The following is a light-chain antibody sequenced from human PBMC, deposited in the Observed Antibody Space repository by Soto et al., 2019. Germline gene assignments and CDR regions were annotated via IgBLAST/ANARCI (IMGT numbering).Light chain of an antibody. CDR2: LGS. CDR3: MQALQTPRT. Sequence: DIVMTQSPLSLPVTPGEPASISCRSSQSLLHSNGYNYLDWYLQQPGQSPQLLIYLGSNLASGVPERFSGSGSGTDFTLKISRVEAEDVGVYYCMQALQTPRTFGQGTKVEIK. CDR1: QSLLHSNGYNY. V-gene: IGKV2-28*01. J-gene: IGKJ1*01.